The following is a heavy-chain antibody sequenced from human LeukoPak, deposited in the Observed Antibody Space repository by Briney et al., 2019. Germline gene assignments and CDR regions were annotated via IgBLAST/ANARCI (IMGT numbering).Heavy chain of an antibody. CDR3: ARLLGYRIVAVAGTYFDL. D-gene: IGHD6-19*01. CDR1: GGSISSYY. CDR2: IYYSGST. Sequence: SETLSLTCTVSGGSISSYYWSWIRQPPGKGLEWIGYIYYSGSTNYNPSLKSRVTISVDTSKNQFSLKLSSVTAADTAAYYCARLLGYRIVAVAGTYFDLWGRGTLVTVSS. J-gene: IGHJ2*01. V-gene: IGHV4-59*08.